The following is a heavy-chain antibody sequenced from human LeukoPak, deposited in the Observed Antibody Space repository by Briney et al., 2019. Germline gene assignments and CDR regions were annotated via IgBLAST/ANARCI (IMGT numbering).Heavy chain of an antibody. V-gene: IGHV1-69*05. CDR2: IIPIFGTA. CDR3: ARSHPAAAGDAFDI. D-gene: IGHD2-2*01. CDR1: GGTFSIYA. Sequence: SVKLSCKASGGTFSIYAISWVRQAPGQGLEWMGGIIPIFGTANYPQKFQGRVTITTDESTSTAYMELSSLRSEDTAVYYCARSHPAAAGDAFDIWGQGTMVTVSS. J-gene: IGHJ3*02.